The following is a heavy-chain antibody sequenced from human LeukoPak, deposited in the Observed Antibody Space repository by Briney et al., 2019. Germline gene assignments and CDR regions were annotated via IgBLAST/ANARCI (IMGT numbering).Heavy chain of an antibody. Sequence: GASLKISCKASGYSFTSYWIGWVRQMPGKGLEWMGIIYPYDSDTRYSPSFQGQVTISADKSISTAYLQWSNLKASDTAMYYCARHIGYSAWNPDYWGQGTLVTVSS. CDR3: ARHIGYSAWNPDY. D-gene: IGHD5-12*01. J-gene: IGHJ4*02. CDR2: IYPYDSDT. V-gene: IGHV5-51*01. CDR1: GYSFTSYW.